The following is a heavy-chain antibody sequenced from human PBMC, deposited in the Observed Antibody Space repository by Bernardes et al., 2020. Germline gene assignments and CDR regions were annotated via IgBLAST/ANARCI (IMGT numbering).Heavy chain of an antibody. V-gene: IGHV4-31*03. CDR1: GSSVSSGGYY. CDR2: IFWSGAT. D-gene: IGHD3-10*01. CDR3: ARDRGVRVRLYGMDV. Sequence: SETLTLTCTVSGSSVSSGGYYCTWSRQRPGRGLEWMGHIFWSGATYYNPSHSSRLSIARDTSENHFSLQLTSVTAADTAVYYCARDRGVRVRLYGMDVWGQGTRVTVSS. J-gene: IGHJ6*02.